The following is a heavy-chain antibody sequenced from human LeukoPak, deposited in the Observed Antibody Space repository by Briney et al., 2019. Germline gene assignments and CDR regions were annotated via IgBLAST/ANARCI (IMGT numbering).Heavy chain of an antibody. D-gene: IGHD6-19*01. Sequence: PGGSLRLSCAASGFTVSSNYMSWVRQAPGKGLEWVSVIYSGGTTYYPDSVKGRFTISRDNSKNTLYLQMNDLRAEDTAVYYCARLAVAYFDNWGQGTLVTVSS. CDR1: GFTVSSNY. CDR3: ARLAVAYFDN. CDR2: IYSGGTT. V-gene: IGHV3-66*04. J-gene: IGHJ4*02.